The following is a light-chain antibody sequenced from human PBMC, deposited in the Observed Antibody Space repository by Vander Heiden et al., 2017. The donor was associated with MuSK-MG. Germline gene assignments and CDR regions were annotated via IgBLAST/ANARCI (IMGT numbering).Light chain of an antibody. Sequence: QSVLTQPPSVSGAPGQRVTISCIGSSSNIGAGYDVHWYQQLPGTAPKLLIYGNRNRPSGVPDRFSGSKSGTSASLAIPGLQAEDEAEYYCQAYDSNLSGSTVVFGGGTKLTVL. CDR1: SSNIGAGYD. V-gene: IGLV1-40*01. CDR3: QAYDSNLSGSTVV. CDR2: GNR. J-gene: IGLJ2*01.